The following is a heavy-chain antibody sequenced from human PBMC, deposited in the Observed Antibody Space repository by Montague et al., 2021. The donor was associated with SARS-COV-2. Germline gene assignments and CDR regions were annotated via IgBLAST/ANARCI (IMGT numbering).Heavy chain of an antibody. D-gene: IGHD3-3*01. CDR1: GFDMRPFS. CDR3: TRRVEGAFQY. CDR2: IYSDGTEK. J-gene: IGHJ4*02. Sequence: SLRLSCATSGFDMRPFSMSWVRQAPGKGPEWVANIYSDGTEKYVDSVRGRFSISSDNDKKSLFLQMNSLRIEDTALYYCTRRVEGAFQYWGQGSLVTVAS. V-gene: IGHV3-7*03.